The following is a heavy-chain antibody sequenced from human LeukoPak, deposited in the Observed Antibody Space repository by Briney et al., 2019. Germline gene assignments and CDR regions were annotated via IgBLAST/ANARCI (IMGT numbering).Heavy chain of an antibody. Sequence: GESLKISCKASGYSFSTYWIGWVRQMPGKGLEWMGIIYPGDSDTRYSPSFQGQVTISADKSISTAYLQWSSLTASDTAIYYCARRWYDSSGYSRHFDSWGQGTQVTVPS. D-gene: IGHD3-22*01. CDR3: ARRWYDSSGYSRHFDS. J-gene: IGHJ4*02. CDR1: GYSFSTYW. CDR2: IYPGDSDT. V-gene: IGHV5-51*01.